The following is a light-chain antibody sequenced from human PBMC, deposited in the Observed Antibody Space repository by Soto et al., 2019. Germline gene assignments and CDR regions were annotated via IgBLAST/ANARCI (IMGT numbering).Light chain of an antibody. CDR3: SSYTTSSTQV. Sequence: QSALTQPASVSGSPGQSITISCTGTSSDIGAYKHVSWYQQHPGKAPKLMIYEVSNRPSGVSNRFSGSKSGNTASLTISGLQAEDEADYYCSSYTTSSTQVFGTGTKVTLL. CDR1: SSDIGAYKH. V-gene: IGLV2-14*01. CDR2: EVS. J-gene: IGLJ1*01.